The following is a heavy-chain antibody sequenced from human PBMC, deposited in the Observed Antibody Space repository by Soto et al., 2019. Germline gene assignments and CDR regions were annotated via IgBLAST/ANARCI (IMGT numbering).Heavy chain of an antibody. CDR1: GFAFGNNP. V-gene: IGHV3-23*01. J-gene: IGHJ3*02. CDR2: ISGSGGMT. CDR3: AKDRTIARGIRAFDI. D-gene: IGHD3-10*01. Sequence: EAQLLQSGGGLVPPGGSLRLSCVASGFAFGNNPMAWVRQTPGKGLQWISTISGSGGMTDYEDSVRGRFTVSIDHSKDTVHLQMTSLRADVTAVYYCAKDRTIARGIRAFDIWGQGTTVTISS.